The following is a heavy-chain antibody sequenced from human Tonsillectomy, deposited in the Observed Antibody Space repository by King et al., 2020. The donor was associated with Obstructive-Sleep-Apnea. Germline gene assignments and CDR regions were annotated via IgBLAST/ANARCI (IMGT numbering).Heavy chain of an antibody. D-gene: IGHD6-25*01. CDR3: ARRSGLKYSWFDP. V-gene: IGHV1-8*01. J-gene: IGHJ5*02. CDR2: MNPNRGNI. CDR1: GYTFTNYD. Sequence: QLVQSGAEVKKPGASVRVSCKASGYTFTNYDINWVRQATGQGLEWMGWMNPNRGNIDYAQKFQGRVIMTRNTSISTAYMELSSLRSDDTAVYYCARRSGLKYSWFDPWGQGTRVTVSS.